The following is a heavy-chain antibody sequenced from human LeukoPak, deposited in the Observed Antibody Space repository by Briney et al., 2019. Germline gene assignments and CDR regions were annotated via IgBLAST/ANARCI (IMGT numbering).Heavy chain of an antibody. CDR1: GCTFSSYA. CDR2: IIPIFGTA. V-gene: IGHV1-69*06. CDR3: ARTRSSSSSWYGQFDY. J-gene: IGHJ4*02. D-gene: IGHD6-13*01. Sequence: SVKVSCKSSGCTFSSYAISWVRQAPGQGLEWMGGIIPIFGTANYAQKFQGRVTITADKSTSTAYMELSSLRSEDTAVYYCARTRSSSSSWYGQFDYWGQGTLVTVSS.